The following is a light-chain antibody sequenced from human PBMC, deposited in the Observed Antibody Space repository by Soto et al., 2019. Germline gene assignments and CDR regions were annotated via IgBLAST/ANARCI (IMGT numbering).Light chain of an antibody. Sequence: EIVLTHSPATLSSFPGDRVTLSFRASQYINTRLAWYQHRPGQAPRLLIYQTSIRAAGIPARFSASGTGTDFTLTISDVQPEDFAVYYCHQRQSWPRTFGQGTKVDI. CDR3: HQRQSWPRT. CDR1: QYINTR. CDR2: QTS. V-gene: IGKV3-11*01. J-gene: IGKJ1*01.